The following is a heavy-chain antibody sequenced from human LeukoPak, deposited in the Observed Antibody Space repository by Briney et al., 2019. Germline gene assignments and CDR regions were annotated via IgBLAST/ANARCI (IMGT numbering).Heavy chain of an antibody. J-gene: IGHJ4*02. CDR2: ISGSGGST. CDR1: GFTFSSYA. V-gene: IGHV3-23*01. D-gene: IGHD1-14*01. Sequence: PGGSLRLSCAASGFTFSSYAMSWVRQAPGKGLEWVSAISGSGGSTYYADSVKGRFTISRDNSKNTLYLRMNSLRAEDTAVYYCAKDLYRRNHDPDYFDYWGQGTLVTVSS. CDR3: AKDLYRRNHDPDYFDY.